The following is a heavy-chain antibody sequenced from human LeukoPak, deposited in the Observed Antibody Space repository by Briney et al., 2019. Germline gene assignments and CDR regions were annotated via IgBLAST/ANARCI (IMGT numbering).Heavy chain of an antibody. CDR1: GYTFTSYG. J-gene: IGHJ4*02. Sequence: ASVKVSCKASGYTFTSYGISWVRQAPGQGLEWMGWISAYNGNTDYAQKLQGRVTMTTDTSTSTAYMELRSLRSDDTAVYYCARDRRFGDQVDYWGQGTLVTVSS. V-gene: IGHV1-18*01. CDR3: ARDRRFGDQVDY. D-gene: IGHD3-10*01. CDR2: ISAYNGNT.